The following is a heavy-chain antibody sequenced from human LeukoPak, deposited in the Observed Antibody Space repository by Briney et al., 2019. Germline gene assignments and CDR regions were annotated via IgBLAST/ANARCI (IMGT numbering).Heavy chain of an antibody. CDR1: GGSFSGYY. CDR3: ARGLYYYGSGSYNDFDY. J-gene: IGHJ4*02. D-gene: IGHD3-10*01. V-gene: IGHV4-34*01. Sequence: PSGTLSLTCAVYGGSFSGYYWSWIRQPPGKGLEWIGEINHSGSTNYNPSLKSRVTISVDTSKNQFSLKLSSVTAADTAVYYCARGLYYYGSGSYNDFDYWGQGTLVTVSS. CDR2: INHSGST.